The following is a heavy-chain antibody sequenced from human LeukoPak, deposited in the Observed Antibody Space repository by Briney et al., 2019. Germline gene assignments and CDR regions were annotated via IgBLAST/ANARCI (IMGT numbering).Heavy chain of an antibody. J-gene: IGHJ3*02. D-gene: IGHD2-8*02. CDR1: GGSISSYY. Sequence: PSETLSLTCTVSGGSISSYYWSWIRQPPGKGLEWIGYIYYSGSTNYNPSLKSRVTISVDTSKNQFSLKLSSVTAADTAVYYCARAPPLVDAFDIWGQGTMVTVSS. CDR3: ARAPPLVDAFDI. V-gene: IGHV4-59*01. CDR2: IYYSGST.